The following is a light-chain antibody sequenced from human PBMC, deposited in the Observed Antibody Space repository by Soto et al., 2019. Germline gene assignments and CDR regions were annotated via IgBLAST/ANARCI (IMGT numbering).Light chain of an antibody. CDR3: CSYAGSSTPYV. CDR2: EVI. Sequence: QSALTQPASVSGSPGQSITISCTGTSSDVGSYNFVSWYQQHPGKAPKLMIYEVIRRPSGVSNRFSGSKSGNTASLTISGLQAEDEADYYCCSYAGSSTPYVFGTGTKVTVL. V-gene: IGLV2-23*02. J-gene: IGLJ1*01. CDR1: SSDVGSYNF.